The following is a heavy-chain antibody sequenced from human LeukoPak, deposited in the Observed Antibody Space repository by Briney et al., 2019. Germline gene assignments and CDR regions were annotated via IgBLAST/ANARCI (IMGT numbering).Heavy chain of an antibody. CDR3: ARDKGDYDTSGSLFVF. D-gene: IGHD3-22*01. Sequence: GGSLRLSCAASGFNFNNYWMSWVRQTPRKGLEWVANIKVDGSEKYYVDSVKGRFTISRDNAKNSLFLQMNSLRAEDTAVYYRARDKGDYDTSGSLFVFGGQGTLVTVSS. J-gene: IGHJ4*02. CDR1: GFNFNNYW. V-gene: IGHV3-7*03. CDR2: IKVDGSEK.